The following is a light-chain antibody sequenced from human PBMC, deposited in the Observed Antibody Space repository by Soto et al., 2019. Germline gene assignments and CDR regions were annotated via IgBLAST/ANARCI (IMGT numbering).Light chain of an antibody. CDR2: SAS. J-gene: IGKJ1*01. CDR1: QDISTW. CDR3: QQANSFPWT. Sequence: DIQMTQSPSSVSASVGDRVTITCRARQDISTWLAWYQQKPGKAPQLLIYSASSLQTGVPSTFSGRGSGTEFTLTISSLQPGDFATYYCQQANSFPWTFGQGTKVEIK. V-gene: IGKV1-12*01.